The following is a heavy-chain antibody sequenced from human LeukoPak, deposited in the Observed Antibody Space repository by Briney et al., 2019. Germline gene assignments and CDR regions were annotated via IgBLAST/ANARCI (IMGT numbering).Heavy chain of an antibody. J-gene: IGHJ4*02. Sequence: GGSLRLSCAASGFTVSSYWMSWVRQAPGKGLEWVSALSGSGGSTYYADSVKGRFTISRDNSKNTLYLQMNSLRAEDTAVYYCAKARIAARFYYFDYWGQGTLVTVSS. CDR2: LSGSGGST. CDR3: AKARIAARFYYFDY. CDR1: GFTVSSYW. D-gene: IGHD6-6*01. V-gene: IGHV3-23*01.